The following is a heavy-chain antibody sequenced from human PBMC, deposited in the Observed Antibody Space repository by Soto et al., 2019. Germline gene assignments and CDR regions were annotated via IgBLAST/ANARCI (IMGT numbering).Heavy chain of an antibody. J-gene: IGHJ4*02. D-gene: IGHD3-3*01. Sequence: QVRLQESGPKLVRPSQTLSLTCSVSGVSINRGDYYWNWIRQSPGRGLEWIGSIYYNGDTNYNPSLGSRVTRSVDTCKNQVFLDLQSVVAADTAVYFSAREGGDFVQVPYYWGQGTLITVSS. V-gene: IGHV4-30-4*08. CDR1: GVSINRGDYY. CDR2: IYYNGDT. CDR3: AREGGDFVQVPYY.